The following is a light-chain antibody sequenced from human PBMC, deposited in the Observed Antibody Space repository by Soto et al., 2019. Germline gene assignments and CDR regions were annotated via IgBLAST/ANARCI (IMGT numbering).Light chain of an antibody. Sequence: DIVMTRSPLSLPVTPGEPASISCRSSQSLLHSNGYNYLDWYLQKPGQSPQLLIYLGSNRASGVPGRFSGSGSGTDFTLKISRVEAEDVGVYYCMQALQTPLTFXGGTKADIK. CDR3: MQALQTPLT. J-gene: IGKJ4*01. CDR1: QSLLHSNGYNY. V-gene: IGKV2-28*01. CDR2: LGS.